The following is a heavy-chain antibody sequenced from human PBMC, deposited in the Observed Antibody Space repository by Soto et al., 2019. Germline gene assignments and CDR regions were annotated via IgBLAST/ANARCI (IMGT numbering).Heavy chain of an antibody. D-gene: IGHD6-13*01. CDR2: IYYSGST. J-gene: IGHJ6*02. CDR1: GGSIGSYY. CDR3: ARLSAAAGTGGQYYYYYGMDV. Sequence: PSETLSLTCTVSGGSIGSYYRSWIRQPPGKGLEWIGYIYYSGSTNYNPSLKSRVTISVDTSKNQFSLKLSSVTAADTAVYYCARLSAAAGTGGQYYYYYGMDVWGQGTTVTVSS. V-gene: IGHV4-59*08.